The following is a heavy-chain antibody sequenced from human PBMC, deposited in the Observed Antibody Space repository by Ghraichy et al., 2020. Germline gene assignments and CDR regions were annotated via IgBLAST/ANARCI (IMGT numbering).Heavy chain of an antibody. CDR2: ISDSDHRT. CDR3: VKGTPPYVSGGICYHFDH. J-gene: IGHJ4*02. D-gene: IGHD2-15*01. CDR1: GFTFGNYA. V-gene: IGHV3-23*01. Sequence: GGSLRLSCINSGFTFGNYAMSWVRLAPGKGPEWVSVISDSDHRTYYADSVKGRFTISRDNSTNTVFLQMYGLRVEDTAAYYCVKGTPPYVSGGICYHFDHWSQGRLVTVAS.